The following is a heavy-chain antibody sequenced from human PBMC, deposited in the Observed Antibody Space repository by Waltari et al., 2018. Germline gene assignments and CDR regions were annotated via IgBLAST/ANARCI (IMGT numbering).Heavy chain of an antibody. CDR1: GGSFSGYY. V-gene: IGHV4-34*01. D-gene: IGHD3-22*01. CDR3: ARGTRTYYYDSSGYYYH. CDR2: INHSGST. Sequence: QVQLQQWGAGLLKPSETLSLTCAVYGGSFSGYYWSWIRQPPGKGLEWIGEINHSGSTNYNPSLKRRVTISVDTSKNQFSLKLSAVTAADTAVYYCARGTRTYYYDSSGYYYHWGQGTLVTVSS. J-gene: IGHJ4*02.